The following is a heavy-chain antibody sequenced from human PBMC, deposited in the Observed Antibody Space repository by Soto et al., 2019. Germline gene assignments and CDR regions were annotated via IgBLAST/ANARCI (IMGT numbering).Heavy chain of an antibody. CDR1: GFTFNRNA. CDR2: ITGNSAFT. V-gene: IGHV3-23*01. D-gene: IGHD3-16*01. Sequence: PVGSLRLSCAGSGFTFNRNAMSWVRQAPGKGLEWVSGITGNSAFTYYADSVKGRFTISRDNSKNTLYLQMNTLRVEDTAVYYCAKNRDYDYDAFDVWGQGTVVTVSS. J-gene: IGHJ3*01. CDR3: AKNRDYDYDAFDV.